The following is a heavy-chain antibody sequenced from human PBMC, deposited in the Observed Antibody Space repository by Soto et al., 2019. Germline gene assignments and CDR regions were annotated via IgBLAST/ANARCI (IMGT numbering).Heavy chain of an antibody. D-gene: IGHD5-18*01. CDR2: IIPIFGTA. CDR1: GGTFSSYA. Sequence: QVQLVQSGAEVKKPRSSEKVSCKASGGTFSSYAISWVRQAPGQGHEWMGGIIPIFGTANYAQKFQGRVTITADKSTSAVYMELSSLRSEDTAVYYCARGKAGYSYGAGYFVMDVWGQGTTVAVSS. CDR3: ARGKAGYSYGAGYFVMDV. V-gene: IGHV1-69*06. J-gene: IGHJ6*02.